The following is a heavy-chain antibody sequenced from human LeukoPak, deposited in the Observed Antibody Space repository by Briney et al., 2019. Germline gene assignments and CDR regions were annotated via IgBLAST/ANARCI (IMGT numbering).Heavy chain of an antibody. V-gene: IGHV4-61*02. D-gene: IGHD1-1*01. CDR1: GGSIGSGGYY. J-gene: IGHJ4*02. CDR3: ARADSWKGYFDY. Sequence: SETLSLTCTVSGGSIGSGGYYWSWVRQPAGKGLEWIGRVYASGITHYNPSLKSRVTISVDTSKNQFSLKLRSVTAADTAVYYCARADSWKGYFDYWGQGTLVTVSS. CDR2: VYASGIT.